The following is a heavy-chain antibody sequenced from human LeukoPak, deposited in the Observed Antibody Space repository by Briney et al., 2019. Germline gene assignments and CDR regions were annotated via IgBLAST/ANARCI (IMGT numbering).Heavy chain of an antibody. D-gene: IGHD3-3*01. Sequence: TSETLSLTCTVSGGSISSGSHYWSWIRQPAGKGLEWIGRIYTSGSTNYNPSLKSRVTISVDTSKNQFSLKLSSVTAADTAVYYCARVLLSNYDFWSGYSNWFDPWGQGTLVTVSS. CDR3: ARVLLSNYDFWSGYSNWFDP. J-gene: IGHJ5*02. CDR2: IYTSGST. CDR1: GGSISSGSHY. V-gene: IGHV4-61*02.